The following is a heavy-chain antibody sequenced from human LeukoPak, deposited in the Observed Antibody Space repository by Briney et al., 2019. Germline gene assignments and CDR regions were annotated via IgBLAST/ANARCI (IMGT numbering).Heavy chain of an antibody. CDR1: GGTFSSYA. D-gene: IGHD1-26*01. J-gene: IGHJ5*02. Sequence: ASVKVSCKASGGTFSSYAISWVRQAPGQGLEWMGGIIPIFGTANYAQKFQGRVTITTDESMSTAYMELSSLRSEDTAVYYCATFIVGATAYNWFDPWGQGTLVTVSS. CDR3: ATFIVGATAYNWFDP. V-gene: IGHV1-69*05. CDR2: IIPIFGTA.